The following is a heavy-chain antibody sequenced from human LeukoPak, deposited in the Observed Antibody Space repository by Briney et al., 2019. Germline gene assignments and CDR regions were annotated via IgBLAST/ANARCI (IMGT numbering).Heavy chain of an antibody. CDR1: GFTFSGSA. D-gene: IGHD3-22*01. J-gene: IGHJ6*03. V-gene: IGHV3-73*01. CDR2: IRSKANSYAT. CDR3: TRPGYYYDSSGYYYDYYYMDV. Sequence: PGGSLRLSCAASGFTFSGSAMHWVRQASGRGLEWVGRIRSKANSYATAYAASVKGRFTISRDDSKNTAYLQMNSLKTEDTAVYYCTRPGYYYDSSGYYYDYYYMDVWGKGTTVTVSS.